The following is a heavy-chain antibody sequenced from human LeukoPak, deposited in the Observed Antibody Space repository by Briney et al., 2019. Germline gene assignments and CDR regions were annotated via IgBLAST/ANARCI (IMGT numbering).Heavy chain of an antibody. V-gene: IGHV4-34*01. CDR1: GGSFIGYY. CDR2: INHSGST. Sequence: SETLSLTCAVYGGSFIGYYWSWIRQPPGKGLEWMGEINHSGSTNYNPSLKSRVTISVDTSKNQFSLKLSSVTAADTAVYYCARLLGEARNWYFDLWGRGTLVTVSS. J-gene: IGHJ2*01. D-gene: IGHD3-16*01. CDR3: ARLLGEARNWYFDL.